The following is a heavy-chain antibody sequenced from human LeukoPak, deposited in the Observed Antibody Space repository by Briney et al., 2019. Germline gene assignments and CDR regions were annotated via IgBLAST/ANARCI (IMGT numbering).Heavy chain of an antibody. CDR1: GGSISSGGYS. CDR2: IYYSGST. D-gene: IGHD6-13*01. J-gene: IGHJ3*02. CDR3: ARDREAAADAFDI. Sequence: PSQTLSLTCAVSGGSISSGGYSWSWIRQPPGKGLEWIGYIYYSGSTNYNPSLKSRVTISVDTSKNQFSLKLSSVTAADTAVYYCARDREAAADAFDIWGQGTMVTVSS. V-gene: IGHV4-30-4*07.